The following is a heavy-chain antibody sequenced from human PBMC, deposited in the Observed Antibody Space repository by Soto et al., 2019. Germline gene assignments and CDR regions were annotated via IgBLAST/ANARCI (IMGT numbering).Heavy chain of an antibody. CDR1: GFTFSTYA. D-gene: IGHD3-10*01. V-gene: IGHV3-23*01. J-gene: IGHJ4*02. CDR3: AKVISTSGSSL. Sequence: PGGSLRLSCAASGFTFSTYAMTWFRQAPGKGLAWLSSISGSGSTYYADSVKGRFTISRDNSKNTLYLQMNSLRAEDTAVYYCAKVISTSGSSLWGRGTLVTVSS. CDR2: ISGSGST.